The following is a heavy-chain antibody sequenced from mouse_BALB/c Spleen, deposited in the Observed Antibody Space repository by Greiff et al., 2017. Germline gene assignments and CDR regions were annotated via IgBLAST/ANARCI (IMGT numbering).Heavy chain of an antibody. D-gene: IGHD1-1*01. CDR2: ISSGSSTI. CDR3: ARPYGSSYWYFDV. V-gene: IGHV5-17*02. Sequence: EVHLVESGGGLVQPGGSRKLSCAASGFTFSSFGMHWVRQAPEKGLEWVAYISSGSSTIYYADTVKGRFTISRDNPKNTLFLQMTSLRSEDTAMYYCARPYGSSYWYFDVWGAGTTVTVSS. CDR1: GFTFSSFG. J-gene: IGHJ1*01.